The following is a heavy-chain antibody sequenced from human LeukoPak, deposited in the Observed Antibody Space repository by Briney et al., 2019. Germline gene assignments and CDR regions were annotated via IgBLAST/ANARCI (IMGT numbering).Heavy chain of an antibody. CDR2: IYYSGSA. D-gene: IGHD3-10*01. Sequence: SETLSLTCTVSGGSISSSSYYWGWIRQPPGNGLEWFGRIYYSGSAYYNPSLKSRVTMSVDTSKNQFSLRLSSVTAADTAVYYCARDYYGSGSYWFDPWGQGTLVTVSS. J-gene: IGHJ5*02. V-gene: IGHV4-39*07. CDR3: ARDYYGSGSYWFDP. CDR1: GGSISSSSYY.